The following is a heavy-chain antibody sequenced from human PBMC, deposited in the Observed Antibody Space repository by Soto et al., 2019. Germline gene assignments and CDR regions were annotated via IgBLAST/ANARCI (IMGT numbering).Heavy chain of an antibody. D-gene: IGHD2-2*01. Sequence: QVQLVQSGADVKTPGASVRVSCKASGYTFTGYYVHWVREAPGQGLEWMGWINPETGGTSYAQKFQGRVTLSRDTSINTVFMELSRLRFDDAAVYFCPRERYQVISDGMDVWGQGTTVTVSS. CDR2: INPETGGT. CDR1: GYTFTGYY. J-gene: IGHJ6*02. CDR3: PRERYQVISDGMDV. V-gene: IGHV1-2*02.